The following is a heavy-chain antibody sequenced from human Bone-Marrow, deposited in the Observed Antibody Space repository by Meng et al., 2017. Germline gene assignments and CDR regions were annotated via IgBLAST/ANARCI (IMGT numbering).Heavy chain of an antibody. CDR2: IWYDGSNK. V-gene: IGHV3-33*01. CDR3: ARAYTAMAYFDY. D-gene: IGHD5-18*01. CDR1: GFTFSSYG. J-gene: IGHJ4*02. Sequence: GESLKISCAASGFTFSSYGMHWGRQAPGKGLEWVAVIWYDGSNKYYADSVKGRFTISRDNSKNTLYLQMNSLRAEDTAVYYCARAYTAMAYFDYWGQGTLVTVSS.